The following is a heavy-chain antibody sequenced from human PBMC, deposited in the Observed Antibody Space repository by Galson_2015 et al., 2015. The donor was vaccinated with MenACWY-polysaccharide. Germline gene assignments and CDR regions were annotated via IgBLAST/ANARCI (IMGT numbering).Heavy chain of an antibody. V-gene: IGHV4-38-2*01. CDR1: GYSISSGYY. D-gene: IGHD1-26*01. CDR2: IYHSGSP. J-gene: IGHJ4*02. Sequence: ETLSLTCAVSGYSISSGYYWGWIRQPPGKGLEWIGSIYHSGSPYYNPSLKSRVTISVDTSTNQFSLNLSPVTAADTAVYYCARVEKYSGSYYILNWGQGTLVTVSS. CDR3: ARVEKYSGSYYILN.